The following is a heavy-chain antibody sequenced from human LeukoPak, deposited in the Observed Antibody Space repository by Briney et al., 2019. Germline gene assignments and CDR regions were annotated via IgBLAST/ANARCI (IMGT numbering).Heavy chain of an antibody. CDR1: GGTFSN. J-gene: IGHJ4*02. D-gene: IGHD3-22*01. CDR2: IIPIFGTA. Sequence: SVKVSCKTSGGTFSNINWVRQAPGQGLEWMGGIIPIFGTANYAQKFQGRVTITADESTSTAYMELRGLTSEDTAAYYCARQWPKSSGYYLFDYWGQGTLVTVSS. V-gene: IGHV1-69*13. CDR3: ARQWPKSSGYYLFDY.